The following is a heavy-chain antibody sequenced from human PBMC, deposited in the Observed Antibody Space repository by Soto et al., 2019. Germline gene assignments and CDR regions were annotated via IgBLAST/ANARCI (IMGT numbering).Heavy chain of an antibody. D-gene: IGHD6-13*01. J-gene: IGHJ5*02. Sequence: ASVKVSCKASGYTFTSYDINWVRQATGQGLEWMGWMNPNSGNTDYARKFQGRVTMTRNTSISTAYMELSSLRSEDTAVYYCARERSAAGAGWFDPWGQGTLVTVSS. CDR3: ARERSAAGAGWFDP. CDR2: MNPNSGNT. CDR1: GYTFTSYD. V-gene: IGHV1-8*01.